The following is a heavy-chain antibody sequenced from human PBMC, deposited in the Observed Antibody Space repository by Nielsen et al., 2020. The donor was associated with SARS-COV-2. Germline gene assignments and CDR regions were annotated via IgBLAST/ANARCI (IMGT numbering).Heavy chain of an antibody. CDR3: ASRGYSYGRPKYYMDV. Sequence: ASVKVSCKASGYTFTSYYMHWVRQAPGQGLEWMGIINPSGGSTSYAQKFQGRVTMTRDTSTSTVYMELSSLRSEDTAVYYCASRGYSYGRPKYYMDVWGKGTTVTVSS. J-gene: IGHJ6*03. D-gene: IGHD5-18*01. CDR1: GYTFTSYY. V-gene: IGHV1-46*01. CDR2: INPSGGST.